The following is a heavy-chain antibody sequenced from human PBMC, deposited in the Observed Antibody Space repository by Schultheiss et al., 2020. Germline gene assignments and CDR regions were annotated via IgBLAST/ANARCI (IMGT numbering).Heavy chain of an antibody. V-gene: IGHV3-30-3*01. CDR2: ISYDGSNK. D-gene: IGHD1-26*01. J-gene: IGHJ4*02. Sequence: GESLKISCAASGFTFSSYAIHWVRQAPGKGLEWVAVISYDGSNKYYADSVKGRFTISRDNSKNTLYLQMKSLRAEDTAVYYCARGGGGWELLYNFDYWGQGTLVTVSS. CDR3: ARGGGGWELLYNFDY. CDR1: GFTFSSYA.